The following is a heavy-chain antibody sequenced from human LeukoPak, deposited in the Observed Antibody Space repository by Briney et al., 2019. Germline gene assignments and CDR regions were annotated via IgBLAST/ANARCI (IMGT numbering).Heavy chain of an antibody. CDR1: GGSISSYY. CDR3: ASFGDPILEWLLETPNEDFQH. V-gene: IGHV4-59*01. D-gene: IGHD3-3*01. CDR2: IYYSGST. Sequence: SETLSLTCTVSGGSISSYYWSWIRQPPGKGLEWIGYIYYSGSTNYNPSLKSRVTISVDTSKNQFSLKLISVTAADTAVYYCASFGDPILEWLLETPNEDFQHWGQGTLVTVSS. J-gene: IGHJ1*01.